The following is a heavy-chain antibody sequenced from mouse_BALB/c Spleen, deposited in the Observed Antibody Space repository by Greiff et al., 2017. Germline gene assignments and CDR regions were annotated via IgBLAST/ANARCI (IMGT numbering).Heavy chain of an antibody. CDR3: TRALITTVVATRYAMDY. CDR1: GFTFSSYT. CDR2: ISSGGSYT. V-gene: IGHV5-6-4*01. J-gene: IGHJ4*01. D-gene: IGHD1-1*01. Sequence: EVKLVESGGGLVKPGGSLKLSCAASGFTFSSYTMSWVRQTPEKRLEWVATISSGGSYTYYPDSVKGRFTISRDNAKNTLYLQMSSLKSEDTAMYYCTRALITTVVATRYAMDYWGQGTSVTVSS.